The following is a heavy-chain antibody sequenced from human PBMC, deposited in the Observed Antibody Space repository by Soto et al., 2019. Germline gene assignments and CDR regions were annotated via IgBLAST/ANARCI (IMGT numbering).Heavy chain of an antibody. D-gene: IGHD6-6*01. V-gene: IGHV1-69*06. Sequence: SVKVSCKAPGETFRRDVISWVRQAPGQGLEWLGGITPMSGTTDYAQKFQGRVTISADKSTGTAYFELSSLTFDDTGVYYCARGVSMAGRPGFFHHWGQGSLVTVPQ. CDR3: ARGVSMAGRPGFFHH. J-gene: IGHJ1*01. CDR2: ITPMSGTT. CDR1: GETFRRDV.